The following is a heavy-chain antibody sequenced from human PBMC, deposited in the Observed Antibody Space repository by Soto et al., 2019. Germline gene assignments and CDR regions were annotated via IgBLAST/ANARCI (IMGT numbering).Heavy chain of an antibody. D-gene: IGHD2-2*01. Sequence: SETLSLTCAVSGYSISSGNYWAWIRQPPGRGLEWIGSLYHIGSTHYNTSLKSRVTISVDTSKNHFSLELSSVTAADTAIYYCRSSKRCYDESCVDVWGQGTMVTVYS. CDR1: GYSISSGNY. V-gene: IGHV4-38-2*01. CDR2: LYHIGST. CDR3: RSSKRCYDESCVDV. J-gene: IGHJ6*02.